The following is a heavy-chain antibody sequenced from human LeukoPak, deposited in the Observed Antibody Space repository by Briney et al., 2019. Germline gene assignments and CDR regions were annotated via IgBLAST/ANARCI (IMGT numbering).Heavy chain of an antibody. CDR3: AREGPIVATIGWFDP. CDR1: GFTFSSYS. J-gene: IGHJ5*02. V-gene: IGHV3-21*01. CDR2: ISSSSSYI. D-gene: IGHD5-12*01. Sequence: GGSLRLSCAASGFTFSSYSMNWVRQAPGKGLEWVSSISSSSSYIYYADSVKGRFTISRDNAKNSLYLQMNSLRAEDRAVYYCAREGPIVATIGWFDPWGQGTLVTVSS.